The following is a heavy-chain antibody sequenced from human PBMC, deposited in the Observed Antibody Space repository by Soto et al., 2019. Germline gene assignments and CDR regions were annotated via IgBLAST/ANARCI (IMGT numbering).Heavy chain of an antibody. CDR3: PRTRSFKLGFCYDGIDI. J-gene: IGHJ6*02. V-gene: IGHV5-51*01. D-gene: IGHD3-16*02. Sequence: PGESLKISCQGSGYSCASYWIGWVRQMPGKDLEWMGIIYPGDSDTRYSPSFQGQVTISADKSLRTAYLQWTSLKASDTALYYCPRTRSFKLGFCYDGIDIWGQGTKVT. CDR1: GYSCASYW. CDR2: IYPGDSDT.